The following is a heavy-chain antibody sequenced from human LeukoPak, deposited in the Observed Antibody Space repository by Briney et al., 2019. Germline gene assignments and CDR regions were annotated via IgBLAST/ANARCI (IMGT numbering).Heavy chain of an antibody. J-gene: IGHJ4*02. V-gene: IGHV4-4*07. CDR3: ARGQKYRSGYTVTELGSGYFDY. Sequence: PSETLSLTCTVSGGSLWSFYWSWVRQPAGKGLEWIGRLYNNGSTNYSPSLKSRVIMSFDPSKNQFSLKLNSVTAADTAVYYCARGQKYRSGYTVTELGSGYFDYWGQGTLVTVSS. CDR1: GGSLWSFY. CDR2: LYNNGST. D-gene: IGHD5-18*01.